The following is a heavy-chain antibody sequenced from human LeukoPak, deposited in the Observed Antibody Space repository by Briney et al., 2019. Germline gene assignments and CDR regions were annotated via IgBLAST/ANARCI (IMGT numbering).Heavy chain of an antibody. J-gene: IGHJ4*02. V-gene: IGHV4-38-2*02. D-gene: IGHD1-26*01. CDR2: IYHSGST. CDR3: ASISVGATSQAEY. CDR1: GYSISSGYY. Sequence: SETLSLTCTVSGYSISSGYYWGWIRQPPGKGLEWIGSIYHSGSTYYNPSLKRRVTISVDTSKNQFSLKLSSVTAADTAVYYCASISVGATSQAEYWGQGTLVTVSS.